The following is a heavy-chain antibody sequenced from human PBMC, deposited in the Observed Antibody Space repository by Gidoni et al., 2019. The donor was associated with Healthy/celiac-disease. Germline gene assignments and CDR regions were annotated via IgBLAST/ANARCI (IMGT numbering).Heavy chain of an antibody. Sequence: QVQLQESGPGLVKPSETLSLTCTVSGGSISSYYWSWIRQPPGKGLEWIGYIYYSGSTNYNPSLKSRVTISVDTSKNQFSLKLSSVTAADTAVYYCARGTGAELRIYDYYYYYMDVWGKGTTVTVSS. D-gene: IGHD1-7*01. CDR1: GGSISSYY. CDR3: ARGTGAELRIYDYYYYYMDV. V-gene: IGHV4-59*01. CDR2: IYYSGST. J-gene: IGHJ6*03.